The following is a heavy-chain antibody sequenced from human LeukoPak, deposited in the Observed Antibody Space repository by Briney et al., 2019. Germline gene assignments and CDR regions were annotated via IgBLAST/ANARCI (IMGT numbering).Heavy chain of an antibody. CDR2: IWYDGSNQ. CDR1: GFTFSSYG. V-gene: IGHV3-33*06. D-gene: IGHD3-22*01. J-gene: IGHJ4*02. CDR3: AKDMFPGFYYDISGFFDY. Sequence: GGSLRLSCAASGFTFSSYGMHWVRQAPGKGLEWVAVIWYDGSNQYYADSVKGRFTISRDNSKNTLYLQMNSLRAENTAVYYFAKDMFPGFYYDISGFFDYCGQGTLVTVSS.